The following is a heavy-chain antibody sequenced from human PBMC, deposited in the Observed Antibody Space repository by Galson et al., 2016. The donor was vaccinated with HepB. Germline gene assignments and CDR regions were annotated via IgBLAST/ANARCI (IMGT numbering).Heavy chain of an antibody. CDR1: GFTFSSYW. Sequence: SLRLSCAASGFTFSSYWMHWVRQAPGKGLVWVSRINTDGTITGYADSVKGRFTISRNNAKNTLYVQMNGLRAEDTAVYYCARDGYDFDYNQYAMDVWGQGTTVSVS. CDR2: INTDGTIT. V-gene: IGHV3-74*01. CDR3: ARDGYDFDYNQYAMDV. D-gene: IGHD3-3*01. J-gene: IGHJ6*02.